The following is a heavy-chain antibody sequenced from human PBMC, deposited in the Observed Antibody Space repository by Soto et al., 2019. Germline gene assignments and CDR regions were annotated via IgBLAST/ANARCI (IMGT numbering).Heavy chain of an antibody. J-gene: IGHJ4*02. CDR2: MNPNSGNT. Sequence: EASVKVSCKASGYTFTSYDINWVRQATGQGLEWMGWMNPNSGNTGYAQKFQGRVTMTRNTSISTAYMELSSLRSEDTAVYYCAREGIPHYDILTGYYNHFDYWGQGTLVTVSS. V-gene: IGHV1-8*01. CDR3: AREGIPHYDILTGYYNHFDY. D-gene: IGHD3-9*01. CDR1: GYTFTSYD.